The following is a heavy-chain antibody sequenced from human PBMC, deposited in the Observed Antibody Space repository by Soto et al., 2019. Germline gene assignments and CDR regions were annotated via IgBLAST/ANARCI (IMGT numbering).Heavy chain of an antibody. CDR2: ISGSGGST. CDR1: GFTFSSYA. Sequence: GGSLRLSCAASGFTFSSYAMSWVRQAPGKGLEWVSAISGSGGSTYYADSVKGRFTISRDNSKNTLYLQMNSLRAEDTAVYYCAKDPTRYSNYELDYWGQGTLVTVSS. D-gene: IGHD4-4*01. CDR3: AKDPTRYSNYELDY. J-gene: IGHJ4*02. V-gene: IGHV3-23*01.